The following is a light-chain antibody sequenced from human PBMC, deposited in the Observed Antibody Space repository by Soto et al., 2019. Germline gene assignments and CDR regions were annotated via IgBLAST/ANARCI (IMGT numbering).Light chain of an antibody. V-gene: IGLV2-14*01. CDR3: SSYTSKNDRI. Sequence: QSALTQPPSVSGSPGQSITISCTGTSSDIGTYNYVSWYQQHPGKAPKLVIYEVSYRPSGVSIRFSASKSVNTASLTISGLQAEDEADYYCSSYTSKNDRIFGTGTKVTVL. CDR1: SSDIGTYNY. CDR2: EVS. J-gene: IGLJ1*01.